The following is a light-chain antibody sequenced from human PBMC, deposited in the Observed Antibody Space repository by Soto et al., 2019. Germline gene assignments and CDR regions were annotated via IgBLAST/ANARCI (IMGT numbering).Light chain of an antibody. CDR3: SSYAGSNDVI. CDR2: EVA. CDR1: SSDVGGYDY. J-gene: IGLJ2*01. V-gene: IGLV2-14*01. Sequence: QSALTQPASVSGSPGQSITISCTGNSSDVGGYDYVAWYQQHPGKAPRLMIYEVAKRPSGVSNRFSGSKSGSTASLTVSGLQAEDEADYYCSSYAGSNDVIFGGGTKVTVL.